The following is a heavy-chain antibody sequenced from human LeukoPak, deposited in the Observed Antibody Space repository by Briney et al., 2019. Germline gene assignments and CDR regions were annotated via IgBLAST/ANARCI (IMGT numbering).Heavy chain of an antibody. J-gene: IGHJ4*02. V-gene: IGHV3-23*01. CDR3: ARRYCSTTSCLIDY. CDR1: GITFSSYA. Sequence: GGSLRLSCVASGITFSSYAMSWVRQAPGKGPEWVSAINGGADSTYYADSVKGRFTISRDNAKNSLYLQMNSLRAEDTAVYYCARRYCSTTSCLIDYWGQGTLVTVSS. CDR2: INGGADST. D-gene: IGHD2-2*01.